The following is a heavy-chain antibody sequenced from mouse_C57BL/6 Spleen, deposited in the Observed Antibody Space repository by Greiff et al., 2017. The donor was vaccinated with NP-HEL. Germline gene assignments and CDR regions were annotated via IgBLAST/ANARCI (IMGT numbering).Heavy chain of an antibody. CDR1: GYTFTSYW. CDR3: ARRGDYGSSSYYAMDY. CDR2: IYPSDSYP. V-gene: IGHV1-69*01. D-gene: IGHD1-1*01. Sequence: QVQLQQPGAELVMPGASVKLSCKASGYTFTSYWMHWVKQRPGQGLEWIGEIYPSDSYPNYNQKFKGKSTLTVDKSSSTAYMQLSSLTSEDSAVYYCARRGDYGSSSYYAMDYWGQGTSVTVSS. J-gene: IGHJ4*01.